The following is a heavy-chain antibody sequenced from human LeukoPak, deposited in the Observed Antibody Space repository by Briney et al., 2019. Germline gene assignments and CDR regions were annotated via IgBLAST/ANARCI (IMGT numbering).Heavy chain of an antibody. CDR1: GFTVSSNY. CDR2: IYSGGST. Sequence: PGGSLRLSCAASGFTVSSNYMSWVRQAPGKGLEWVSVIYSGGSTYYADSVKGRFTISRDNSKNTLYLQMNSLRAEDTAVYYCARSYPLSGRLQYFDYWGQGTLVTVSS. CDR3: ARSYPLSGRLQYFDY. J-gene: IGHJ4*02. V-gene: IGHV3-66*01. D-gene: IGHD5-24*01.